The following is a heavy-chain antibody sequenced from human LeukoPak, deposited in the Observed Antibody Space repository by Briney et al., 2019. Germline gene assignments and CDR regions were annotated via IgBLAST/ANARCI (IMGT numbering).Heavy chain of an antibody. Sequence: SETLSLTCGVYGGSLSFYYWSWIRQSPGKGREGIAEFSQNGDSNYNPSLKSRVTISLDTSKNQLSLKLNSVTAADTAVYYCARALGAFDIWGQGTMVTVS. CDR2: FSQNGDS. CDR1: GGSLSFYY. CDR3: ARALGAFDI. J-gene: IGHJ3*02. V-gene: IGHV4-34*01.